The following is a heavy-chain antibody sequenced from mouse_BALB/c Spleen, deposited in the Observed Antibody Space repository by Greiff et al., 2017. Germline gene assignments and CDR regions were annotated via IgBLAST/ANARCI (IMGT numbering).Heavy chain of an antibody. J-gene: IGHJ3*01. D-gene: IGHD3-3*01. CDR2: INPSTGYT. Sequence: QVQLQQSGAELAKPGASVKMSCKASGYTFTSYWMHWVKQRPGQGLEWIGYINPSTGYTEYNQKFKDKATLTADKSSSTAYMQLSSLTSEDSAVYYCAREGTWAWFAYWGQGTLVTVSA. CDR1: GYTFTSYW. V-gene: IGHV1-7*01. CDR3: AREGTWAWFAY.